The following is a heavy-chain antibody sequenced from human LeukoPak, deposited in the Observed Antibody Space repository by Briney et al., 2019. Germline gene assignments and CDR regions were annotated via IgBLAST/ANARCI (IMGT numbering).Heavy chain of an antibody. J-gene: IGHJ4*02. CDR1: GFTFSSYG. CDR3: AKARARGIAVAGPFDY. D-gene: IGHD6-19*01. CDR2: ISYDGSNK. V-gene: IGHV3-30*18. Sequence: GASLRLSCAASGFTFSSYGMRWVRQAPGKRLGWVAVISYDGSNKYYADSVKGRFTISRDNSKNTLYLQMNSLRAEDTAVYYCAKARARGIAVAGPFDYWGQGTLVTVSS.